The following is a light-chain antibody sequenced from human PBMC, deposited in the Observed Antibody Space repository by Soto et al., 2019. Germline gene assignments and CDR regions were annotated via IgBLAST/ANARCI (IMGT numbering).Light chain of an antibody. V-gene: IGLV2-8*01. CDR3: SSYAGSNTFV. Sequence: QSVLTQPPSASGSPGQSVTISCTGTTSDVGGYKYVSWHQQHPAKAPKPIIYEAAKRPSGVPDRFSGSKSDNTASLTVSGLQAEDEADYYCSSYAGSNTFVFGPGTKVTV. CDR1: TSDVGGYKY. CDR2: EAA. J-gene: IGLJ1*01.